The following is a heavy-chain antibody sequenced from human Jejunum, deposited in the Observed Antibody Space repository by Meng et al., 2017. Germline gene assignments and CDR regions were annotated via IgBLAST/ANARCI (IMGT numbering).Heavy chain of an antibody. CDR3: GRDQTGSVPQ. CDR2: INPGGGT. CDR1: GYTFTGYS. V-gene: IGHV1-2*06. Sequence: QVQLVQSGAEVKRPGASVKVSCKASGYTFTGYSLHWVRQAPGQGLEWMGRINPGGGTNYAQKFQDRVTMTWDTSITTAYMELTWLTSDDTAVYFCGRDQTGSVPQWGQGTLVTVS. D-gene: IGHD3-10*01. J-gene: IGHJ4*02.